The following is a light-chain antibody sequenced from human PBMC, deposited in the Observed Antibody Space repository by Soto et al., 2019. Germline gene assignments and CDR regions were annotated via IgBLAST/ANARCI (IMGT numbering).Light chain of an antibody. J-gene: IGKJ2*03. CDR2: GAS. CDR1: QDVSTN. Sequence: ETVMPQSPDTLSVSPGASATLSCRASQDVSTNLAWFQQKPGQTPRLVLYGASKRATGIPARFSGSGSGRHFTLTISSLQSEDFGVYYCQHYNNWPPYSVGQGTKVDIK. V-gene: IGKV3-15*01. CDR3: QHYNNWPPYS.